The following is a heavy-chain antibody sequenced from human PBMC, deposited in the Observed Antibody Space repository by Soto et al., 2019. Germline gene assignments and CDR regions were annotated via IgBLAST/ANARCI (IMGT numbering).Heavy chain of an antibody. D-gene: IGHD4-4*01. V-gene: IGHV4-59*01. CDR2: IYYSGST. CDR3: ARGGGPTVTTYYYGMDV. Sequence: PSETLSLTCTVSGGSISSYYWSWIRQPPGKGLEWIGYIYYSGSTNYNPSLKSRVTISVDTSKNQFSLKLSSVTAADTAMYYCARGGGPTVTTYYYGMDVWGQGTTVTVSS. J-gene: IGHJ6*02. CDR1: GGSISSYY.